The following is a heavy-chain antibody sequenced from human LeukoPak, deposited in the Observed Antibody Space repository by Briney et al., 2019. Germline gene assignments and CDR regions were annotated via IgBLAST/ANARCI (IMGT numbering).Heavy chain of an antibody. Sequence: GGSLRLSCAASGFTFSSYGMHWVRQAPGKGLEWVAFIRYDGSNKYYADSVKGRFTTSRDNSKNTLYLQMNSLSAEDTAIYYCAKPTSNYDFWSGFFYWGQGTLVTVSS. CDR3: AKPTSNYDFWSGFFY. CDR2: IRYDGSNK. CDR1: GFTFSSYG. J-gene: IGHJ4*02. D-gene: IGHD3-3*01. V-gene: IGHV3-30*02.